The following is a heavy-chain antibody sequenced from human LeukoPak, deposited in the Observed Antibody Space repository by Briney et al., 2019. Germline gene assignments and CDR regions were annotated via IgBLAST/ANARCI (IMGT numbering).Heavy chain of an antibody. V-gene: IGHV1-18*01. D-gene: IGHD2-15*01. Sequence: ASVKVSCKASGYTFNNYGISGVRQVPGQGLEWMGWISPYNGNTKFAQKFQGRVTVTTETSTSTAYMELRSLRSDDTAVYYCARQSYFDGRGDDAFDIWGQGTMVTVSS. J-gene: IGHJ3*02. CDR1: GYTFNNYG. CDR2: ISPYNGNT. CDR3: ARQSYFDGRGDDAFDI.